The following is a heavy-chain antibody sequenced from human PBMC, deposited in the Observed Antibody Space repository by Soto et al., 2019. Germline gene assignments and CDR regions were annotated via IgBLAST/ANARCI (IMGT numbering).Heavy chain of an antibody. D-gene: IGHD3-10*01. CDR1: GFTFSSYA. CDR3: AKTYYYGSGSTLYFDD. J-gene: IGHJ4*02. V-gene: IGHV3-64*01. CDR2: ISSNGGST. Sequence: GGSLRLSCAASGFTFSSYAMHWVRQAPGKGLEYVSAISSNGGSTYYANSVKGRFTISRDNSKNTLYLQMGSLRAEDMAVYYCAKTYYYGSGSTLYFDDWGQGTLVTVSS.